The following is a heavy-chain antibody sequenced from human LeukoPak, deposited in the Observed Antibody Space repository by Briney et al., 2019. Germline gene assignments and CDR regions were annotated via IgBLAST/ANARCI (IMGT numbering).Heavy chain of an antibody. D-gene: IGHD3-10*01. CDR3: ARHKGSGKDRRNWFDP. V-gene: IGHV4-39*01. CDR2: IYYSGST. CDR1: GFTFSSYE. J-gene: IGHJ5*02. Sequence: PGGSLRLSCAASGFTFSSYEMNWVRQPPGKGLEWIGSIYYSGSTYYNPSLKSRVTISVDTSKNQFSLKLSSVTAADTAVYYCARHKGSGKDRRNWFDPWGQGTLVTVSS.